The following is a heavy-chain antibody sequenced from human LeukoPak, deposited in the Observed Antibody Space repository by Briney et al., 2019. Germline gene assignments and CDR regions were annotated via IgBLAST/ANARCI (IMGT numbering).Heavy chain of an antibody. CDR3: AREGCSCYYHY. Sequence: GGSLRLSCAASGFTFSSYPMHWVRQAPGKGLEWVAVISYDGSEKYYADPVKGRFTISRDNSKNTLYLQMNSLRAEDTAVYYCAREGCSCYYHYWGQGILVTVSS. V-gene: IGHV3-30-3*01. J-gene: IGHJ4*02. CDR1: GFTFSSYP. CDR2: ISYDGSEK. D-gene: IGHD3-3*01.